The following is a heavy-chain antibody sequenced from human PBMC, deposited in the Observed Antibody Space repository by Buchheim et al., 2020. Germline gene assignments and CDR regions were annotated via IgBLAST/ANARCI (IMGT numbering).Heavy chain of an antibody. V-gene: IGHV3-23*01. D-gene: IGHD3-3*01. CDR3: AKAFVRFLEWRMDYGMDV. CDR2: ISGSGGST. J-gene: IGHJ6*02. Sequence: EVQLLESGGGLVQPGGSLRLSCAASGFTFSSYAMSWVRQAPGKGLEWVSAISGSGGSTYYADSVKGRFTISRDNSKNTLYLQMNSLRAEDTAVYYCAKAFVRFLEWRMDYGMDVWGQGTT. CDR1: GFTFSSYA.